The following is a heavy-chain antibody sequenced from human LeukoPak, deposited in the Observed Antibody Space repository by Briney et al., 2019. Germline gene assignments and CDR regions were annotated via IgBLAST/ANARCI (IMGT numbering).Heavy chain of an antibody. J-gene: IGHJ4*02. V-gene: IGHV1-24*01. D-gene: IGHD6-25*01. Sequence: ASVKVSCKVSGYTLTELSMHWVRQAPGKGLEWMGGFDPEDGETIYAQKFQGRVTMTRDTSTSTVYMELSSLRSEDTAVYYCARKRLRGRQGFDYWGQGTLVTVSS. CDR2: FDPEDGET. CDR3: ARKRLRGRQGFDY. CDR1: GYTLTELS.